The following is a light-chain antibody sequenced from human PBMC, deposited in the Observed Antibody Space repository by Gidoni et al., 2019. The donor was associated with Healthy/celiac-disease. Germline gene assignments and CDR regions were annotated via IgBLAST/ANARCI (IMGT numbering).Light chain of an antibody. CDR2: GAS. Sequence: EIVFTPSPGSLSLSPGVRATLPCRASQSVSSSYLAWYQQKPGQAPRLLIYGASSRATGIPDRFSGSGSGTDFTLTISRLEPEDFAVYYCQQYGSSPPALTFGGGTKVEIK. J-gene: IGKJ4*01. CDR3: QQYGSSPPALT. CDR1: QSVSSSY. V-gene: IGKV3-20*01.